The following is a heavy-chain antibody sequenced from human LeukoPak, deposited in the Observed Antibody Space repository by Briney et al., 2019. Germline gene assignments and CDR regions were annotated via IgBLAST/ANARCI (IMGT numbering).Heavy chain of an antibody. CDR2: INHSGST. CDR3: ARGVRRLPRRSGDAYFDY. V-gene: IGHV4-34*01. CDR1: GGSFSGYY. Sequence: SETLSLTCAVYGGSFSGYYWSWIRQPPGKGLEWIGEINHSGSTNYNPSLKSRVTISVDTSKNQFSLKLSSVTAADTAVYYCARGVRRLPRRSGDAYFDYWGQGTLVTVSS. D-gene: IGHD3-10*01. J-gene: IGHJ4*02.